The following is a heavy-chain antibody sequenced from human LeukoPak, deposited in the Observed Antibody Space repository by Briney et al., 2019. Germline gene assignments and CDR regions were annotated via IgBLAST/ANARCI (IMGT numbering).Heavy chain of an antibody. V-gene: IGHV4-30-4*08. Sequence: TLSLTCTVSGGSISSGDYYWSWIRQPPGKGLEWIGYIYYSGSTYYNPSLKSRVTISVDTSKNQLSLKLSSVTAADTAVYYCARDPAAYSNDAHDFDYWGQGTLVTVSS. J-gene: IGHJ4*02. CDR2: IYYSGST. CDR3: ARDPAAYSNDAHDFDY. CDR1: GGSISSGDYY. D-gene: IGHD4-11*01.